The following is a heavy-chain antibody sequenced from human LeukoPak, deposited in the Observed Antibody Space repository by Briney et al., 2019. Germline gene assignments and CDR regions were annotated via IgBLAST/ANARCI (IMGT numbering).Heavy chain of an antibody. Sequence: GASVKVSCKASGYTFTGYYIHWVRQAPGQGLEWMGWINPNSGGTNYAQKFQGRVTMTRDTSISTAYMDLSRLRSDDTAVFYCARENANIFDYWGQGTLVTVSS. J-gene: IGHJ4*02. V-gene: IGHV1-2*02. D-gene: IGHD4/OR15-4a*01. CDR2: INPNSGGT. CDR3: ARENANIFDY. CDR1: GYTFTGYY.